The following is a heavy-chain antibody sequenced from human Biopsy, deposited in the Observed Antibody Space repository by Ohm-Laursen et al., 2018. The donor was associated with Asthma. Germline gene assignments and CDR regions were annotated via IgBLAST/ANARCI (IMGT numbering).Heavy chain of an antibody. Sequence: GSLTLSCTASGFRFTSYAVSWVRQAPGQGPGRVSTISASGNSTYYGDSVKGRFTISRDNSKNTLFLHMNSLRADDTAVYYCAKGMDTFDIWGQGTLVTVSS. CDR1: GFRFTSYA. CDR2: ISASGNST. CDR3: AKGMDTFDI. D-gene: IGHD5-18*01. J-gene: IGHJ3*02. V-gene: IGHV3-23*01.